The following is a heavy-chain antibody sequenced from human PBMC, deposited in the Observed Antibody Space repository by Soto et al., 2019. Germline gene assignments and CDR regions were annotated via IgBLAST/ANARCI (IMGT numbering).Heavy chain of an antibody. CDR3: AVAGATIFGLFTVFRP. CDR1: GGPRSSGSYY. J-gene: IGHJ5*01. D-gene: IGHD3-9*01. V-gene: IGHV4-61*01. CDR2: IYHSGTT. Sequence: PSEPMSLTCNVSGGPRSSGSYYWSWIRQPPGKGLEWIGYIYHSGTTKYNPSLKSRVTMSVDTYKNQFSLKMTSVSPADTGLYYCAVAGATIFGLFTVFRPWGPGTPVTVSS.